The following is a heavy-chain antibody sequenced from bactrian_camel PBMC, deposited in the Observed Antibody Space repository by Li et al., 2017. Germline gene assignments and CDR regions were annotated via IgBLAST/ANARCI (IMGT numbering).Heavy chain of an antibody. CDR2: LDRNGDRNGGT. CDR1: DYSFSRYW. V-gene: IGHV3S1*01. D-gene: IGHD2*01. CDR3: AARGPYCYTKLSVRDFTY. Sequence: HVQLVESGGGSVQAGGSLRLSCPASDYSFSRYWAWFRQAPGREREGVAVLDRNGDRNGGTRYADSVRGRFTISQDNAKNTVYLQMNSLKPEDTAMYYCAARGPYCYTKLSVRDFTYWGQGTQVTVS. J-gene: IGHJ6*01.